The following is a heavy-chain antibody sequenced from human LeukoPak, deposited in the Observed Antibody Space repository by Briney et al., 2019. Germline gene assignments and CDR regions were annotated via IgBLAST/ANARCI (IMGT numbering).Heavy chain of an antibody. CDR2: TYYRSKWYN. CDR3: ARERTLGYCSSTSCYVYYYYGMDV. J-gene: IGHJ6*02. Sequence: SQTLSLTCAISGDSVSSNSAALNWIRQSPSRGLEWLGRTYYRSKWYNDYAVSVKSRITINPDTSKNQFSLQLNSVTPEDTAVYYCARERTLGYCSSTSCYVYYYYGMDVWGQGTTVTVSS. CDR1: GDSVSSNSAA. V-gene: IGHV6-1*01. D-gene: IGHD2-2*01.